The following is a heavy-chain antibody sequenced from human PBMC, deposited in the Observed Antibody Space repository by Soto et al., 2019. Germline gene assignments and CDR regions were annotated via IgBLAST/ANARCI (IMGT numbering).Heavy chain of an antibody. D-gene: IGHD3-3*01. J-gene: IGHJ4*02. CDR3: ARSPLRFLEGLFRYFDY. CDR1: GYTFTGYY. V-gene: IGHV1-2*02. Sequence: ASVKVSCKASGYTFTGYYMHWVRQAPGQGLEWMGWINPNSGGTNYAQKFQGRVTMTRDTSISTAYMELSRLRSDDTAVYYCARSPLRFLEGLFRYFDYCGQGTLVTVSS. CDR2: INPNSGGT.